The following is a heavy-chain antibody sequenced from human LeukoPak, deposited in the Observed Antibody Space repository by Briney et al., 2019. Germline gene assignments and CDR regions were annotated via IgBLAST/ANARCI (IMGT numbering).Heavy chain of an antibody. Sequence: GGSLRLSCAASGFKFSSYSMKWVRQAPGKGLEWVSFISSSSSYIYYADSLKGRFTISRDNAKNSLYLQMDSLRAEDTAVYYCARGSDYAILTGYLDYWGQGTLVTVSS. CDR3: ARGSDYAILTGYLDY. V-gene: IGHV3-21*01. D-gene: IGHD3-9*01. CDR1: GFKFSSYS. J-gene: IGHJ4*02. CDR2: ISSSSSYI.